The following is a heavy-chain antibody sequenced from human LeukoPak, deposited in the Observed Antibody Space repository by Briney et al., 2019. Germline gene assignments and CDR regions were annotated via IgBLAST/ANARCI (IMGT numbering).Heavy chain of an antibody. V-gene: IGHV1-2*02. CDR3: ARSNSPRITIFGVVTSYYYGMDV. CDR1: GYTFTGYY. D-gene: IGHD3-3*01. Sequence: ASVKVSCKASGYTFTGYYMHWVRQAPGQGLEWMGWINPNSGGTNYAQKFQGRVTMTRNTSISTAYMELSSLRSEDTAVYYCARSNSPRITIFGVVTSYYYGMDVWGQGTTVTVSS. CDR2: INPNSGGT. J-gene: IGHJ6*02.